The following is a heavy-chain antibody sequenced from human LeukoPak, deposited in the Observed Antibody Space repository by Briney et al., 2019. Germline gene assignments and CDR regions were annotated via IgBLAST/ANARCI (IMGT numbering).Heavy chain of an antibody. Sequence: PSETLSLTCAVYGGSFSGYYWSWIRQPPGKGLDWIGEINHSGSTNYNPSLKSRVTISVDTSKNQFSLKLSSVTAADTAVYYCARGGGVVAPGYWGQGTLVTVSS. V-gene: IGHV4-34*01. CDR1: GGSFSGYY. CDR3: ARGGGVVAPGY. J-gene: IGHJ4*02. CDR2: INHSGST. D-gene: IGHD2-15*01.